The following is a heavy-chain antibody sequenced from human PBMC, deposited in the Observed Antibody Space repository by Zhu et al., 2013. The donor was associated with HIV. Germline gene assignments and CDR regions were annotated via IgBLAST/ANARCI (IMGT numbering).Heavy chain of an antibody. D-gene: IGHD4-4*01. V-gene: IGHV1-8*01. Sequence: QVQLVQSGAEVKKPGASVKVSCKASGYTFTSYDINWVRQATGQGLEWMGWMNPNSGNTGYAQKFQGRVTMTRNTSISTAYMELSSLRSEDTAVYYCAREGKNYSNHRLREGLYYYYYGMDVWGQGTTVTVSS. CDR2: MNPNSGNT. J-gene: IGHJ6*02. CDR3: AREGKNYSNHRLREGLYYYYYGMDV. CDR1: GYTFTSYD.